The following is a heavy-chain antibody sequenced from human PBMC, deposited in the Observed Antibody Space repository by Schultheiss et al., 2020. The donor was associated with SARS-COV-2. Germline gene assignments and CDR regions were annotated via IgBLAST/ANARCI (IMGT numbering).Heavy chain of an antibody. CDR3: ASYSSSWYYYYYGMDV. D-gene: IGHD6-13*01. V-gene: IGHV3-33*08. CDR2: IWYDGSNK. CDR1: GFTFSSYG. Sequence: GESLKISCAASGFTFSSYGMHWVRQAPGKGLEWVAVIWYDGSNKYYADSVKGRFTISRDNSKNTLYLQMNSLRAEDTAVYYCASYSSSWYYYYYGMDVWGQGTTVTVSS. J-gene: IGHJ6*02.